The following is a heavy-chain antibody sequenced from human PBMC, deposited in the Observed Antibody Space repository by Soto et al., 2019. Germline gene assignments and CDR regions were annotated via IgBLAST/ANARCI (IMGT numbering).Heavy chain of an antibody. CDR1: GYSFRSYG. CDR3: ARVGLKYLRWFAP. Sequence: QVQLVQSGAEVKMPGASVKVSCKASGYSFRSYGIQWVRQAPGQSLEWMGWINVDNGDTKYSQNCQDRVTIIRDTSASTVYMELSSLRTEDTAVYYCARVGLKYLRWFAPWGQGSLVTVSS. CDR2: INVDNGDT. J-gene: IGHJ5*02. D-gene: IGHD6-6*01. V-gene: IGHV1-3*01.